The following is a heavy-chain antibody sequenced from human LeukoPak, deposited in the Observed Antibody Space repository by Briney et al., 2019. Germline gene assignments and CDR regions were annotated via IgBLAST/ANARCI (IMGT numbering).Heavy chain of an antibody. J-gene: IGHJ4*02. CDR2: INHSGST. Sequence: SETLSLTCAVYGGSFSGYYWSWIRQPPGKGLEWIGEINHSGSTNYNPSLKSRVTISVDTSKNQFSLKLSSVTAADTAVYYCARAPDSSGWYQHYFDYWGQGTLVTVSS. D-gene: IGHD6-19*01. CDR3: ARAPDSSGWYQHYFDY. CDR1: GGSFSGYY. V-gene: IGHV4-34*01.